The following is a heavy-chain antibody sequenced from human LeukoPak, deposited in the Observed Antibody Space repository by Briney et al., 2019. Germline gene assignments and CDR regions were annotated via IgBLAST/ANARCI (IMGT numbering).Heavy chain of an antibody. CDR3: VSGFLQWLY. CDR2: INPDGSNM. V-gene: IGHV3-7*01. Sequence: GGSLRLSCAASGFSFSSYWMSWVRQAPGKGLEWVANINPDGSNMLYVDSVKARFTISRDNAKNSLYLQMNNLRAEDTAVYFCVSGFLQWLYWGQGTLVTVSS. J-gene: IGHJ4*02. D-gene: IGHD3-3*01. CDR1: GFSFSSYW.